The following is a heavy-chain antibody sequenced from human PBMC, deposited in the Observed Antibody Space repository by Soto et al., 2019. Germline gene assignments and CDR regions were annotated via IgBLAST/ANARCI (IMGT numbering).Heavy chain of an antibody. V-gene: IGHV4-34*01. CDR1: GGSFSGYY. J-gene: IGHJ4*02. CDR3: ARGSRIATRPSGWFYY. Sequence: PSETLSLTCAVYGGSFSGYYWSWIRQPPGKGLEWIGEINHSGSTNYNPSLKSRVTISVDTSKNQFSLKLSSVTAADTAVYYCARGSRIATRPSGWFYYWGQGTLVTVSS. D-gene: IGHD6-19*01. CDR2: INHSGST.